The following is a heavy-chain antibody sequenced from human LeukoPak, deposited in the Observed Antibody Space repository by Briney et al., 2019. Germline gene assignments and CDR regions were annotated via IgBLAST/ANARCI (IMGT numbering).Heavy chain of an antibody. J-gene: IGHJ3*02. D-gene: IGHD5-24*01. CDR3: ATDLRMATTRRAFDI. CDR1: GYTFTDYY. V-gene: IGHV1-69-2*01. CDR2: VDPEDGET. Sequence: ASVKISCKVSGYTFTDYYMHWVQQAPGKGLEWMVLVDPEDGETIYAEKFQGRVTITADTSTDTAYMELSSVRSEDTAVYYCATDLRMATTRRAFDIWGQGTMVTVSS.